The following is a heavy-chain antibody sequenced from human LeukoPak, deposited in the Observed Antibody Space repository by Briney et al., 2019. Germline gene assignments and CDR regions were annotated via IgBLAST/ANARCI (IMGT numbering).Heavy chain of an antibody. CDR2: INHSEST. V-gene: IGHV4-39*07. Sequence: SETLSLTCTVSGGSISSSSYYWGWIRQPPGKGLEWIGEINHSESTNYNPSLKSRVTISVDTSKNQFSLKLSSVTAADTAVYYCARGVGSLRLIAAPGADWFDPWGQGTLVTVSS. CDR1: GGSISSSSYY. D-gene: IGHD6-6*01. J-gene: IGHJ5*02. CDR3: ARGVGSLRLIAAPGADWFDP.